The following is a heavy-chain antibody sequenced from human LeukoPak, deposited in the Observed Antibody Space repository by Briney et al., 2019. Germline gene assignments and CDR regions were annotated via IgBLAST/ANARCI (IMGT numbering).Heavy chain of an antibody. D-gene: IGHD4-23*01. CDR1: GYTFTGYY. Sequence: GASVKVSRKASGYTFTGYYMHWVRQAPGQGLEWMGRINPNRGGTNYAQKFQGRVTMTRDTSISTAYMELSRLRSDDAAVYYCARSPVDYYYYGMDVWGQGTTVTVSS. V-gene: IGHV1-2*06. CDR3: ARSPVDYYYYGMDV. J-gene: IGHJ6*02. CDR2: INPNRGGT.